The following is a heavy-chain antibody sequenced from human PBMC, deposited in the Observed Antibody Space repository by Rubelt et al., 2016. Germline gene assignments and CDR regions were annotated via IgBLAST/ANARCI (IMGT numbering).Heavy chain of an antibody. V-gene: IGHV4-39*07. D-gene: IGHD6-13*01. CDR2: INHSGHT. CDR1: GGSISSNYY. J-gene: IGHJ4*02. CDR3: ARFGAAAGTDY. Sequence: QLQLQESGPGLVKPSETLSLTCTVSGGSISSNYYWGWIRQPPGKGLEWIGSINHSGHTYYNPSLSSRVSMSVDSSRNQFSLKLSSVTAADTAMYYCARFGAAAGTDYWGQGALVTVSS.